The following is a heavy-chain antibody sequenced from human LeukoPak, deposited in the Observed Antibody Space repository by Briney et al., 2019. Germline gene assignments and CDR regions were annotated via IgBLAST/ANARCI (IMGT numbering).Heavy chain of an antibody. D-gene: IGHD2-2*01. CDR3: AKGRGGDGRSTSCYGYFDY. V-gene: IGHV3-23*01. Sequence: GGSLRLSCAASGFTFSSCAMNWVRQAPGKGLEWVSAIRGSGVSTYYADSVKGRFTIARDNSKNTLDLQMNSLRVEDTAVYYCAKGRGGDGRSTSCYGYFDYWGQGTMVTVSS. CDR1: GFTFSSCA. CDR2: IRGSGVST. J-gene: IGHJ4*03.